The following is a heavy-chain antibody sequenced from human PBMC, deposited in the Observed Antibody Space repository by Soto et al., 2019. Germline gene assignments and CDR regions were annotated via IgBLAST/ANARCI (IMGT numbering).Heavy chain of an antibody. J-gene: IGHJ6*02. D-gene: IGHD2-15*01. CDR3: ARDGGYCSGGSCYSHYYYAMYV. V-gene: IGHV4-4*07. CDR1: GGSITSFY. CDR2: IYTSEST. Sequence: SETLSLTCTVSGGSITSFYWSWIRQPAGKGLEWIGRIYTSESTNYNPSLKSRVTMSVDTSKNQFSLNLNSVTAADTAVYYCARDGGYCSGGSCYSHYYYAMYVWGQGTTVTVSS.